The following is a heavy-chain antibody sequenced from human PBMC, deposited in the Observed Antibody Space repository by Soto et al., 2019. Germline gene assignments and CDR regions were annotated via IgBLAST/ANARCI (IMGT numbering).Heavy chain of an antibody. Sequence: PSETLSLTCTVSGGSISSYYWSWIRHPPGKGLEWIGYIYYSGSTNYNPSLKSRVTISVDTSKNQFSLKLSSVTAADTAVYYCAREYSSSSGYYYYYGMDVWGQGTTVTVSS. CDR3: AREYSSSSGYYYYYGMDV. CDR1: GGSISSYY. V-gene: IGHV4-59*01. CDR2: IYYSGST. J-gene: IGHJ6*02. D-gene: IGHD6-6*01.